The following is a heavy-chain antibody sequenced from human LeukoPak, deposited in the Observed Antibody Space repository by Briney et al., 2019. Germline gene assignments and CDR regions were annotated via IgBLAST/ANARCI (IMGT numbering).Heavy chain of an antibody. CDR3: ARDTCSGGSSYSNYYYYMDV. J-gene: IGHJ6*03. V-gene: IGHV1-69*13. CDR2: IFPIFVTA. Sequence: ASVKVSCKASGGTFSSYAIIWVGQAPGPGLEWMGGIFPIFVTANSAQKFQRRVTITADESTSTAYMELSSLRSEDTAVYYCARDTCSGGSSYSNYYYYMDVWGKGTTVTVSS. CDR1: GGTFSSYA. D-gene: IGHD2-15*01.